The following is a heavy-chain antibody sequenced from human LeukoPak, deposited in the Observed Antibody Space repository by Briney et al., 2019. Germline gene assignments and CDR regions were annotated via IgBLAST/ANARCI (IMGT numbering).Heavy chain of an antibody. CDR2: IYYSGST. CDR3: ARARKYQLLSLDY. J-gene: IGHJ4*02. Sequence: SETLSLTCTVSGDSISRYYWSWIRQPPGKGLEWIGYIYYSGSTNYNPSLKSRVTISVDTSKNQFSLKLGSVTAADTAVYYCARARKYQLLSLDYWGQGTLVTVSS. D-gene: IGHD2-2*01. V-gene: IGHV4-59*01. CDR1: GDSISRYY.